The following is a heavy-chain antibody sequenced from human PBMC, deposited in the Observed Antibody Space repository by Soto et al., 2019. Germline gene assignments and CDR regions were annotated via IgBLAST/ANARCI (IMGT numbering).Heavy chain of an antibody. CDR1: GCTFSGYA. CDR3: AKNWGRVTTSWHFDY. CDR2: IHVGGNSA. Sequence: EVQLLESGGDLVQPGRSLRLSCAASGCTFSGYAMSWVRQAPGKGLEWVSVIHVGGNSAYYEDSVKGRFPISRDNSKNTLYLQMSSLRGEDTAVYYCAKNWGRVTTSWHFDYWGQGTLVTVSS. D-gene: IGHD4-17*01. V-gene: IGHV3-23*01. J-gene: IGHJ4*02.